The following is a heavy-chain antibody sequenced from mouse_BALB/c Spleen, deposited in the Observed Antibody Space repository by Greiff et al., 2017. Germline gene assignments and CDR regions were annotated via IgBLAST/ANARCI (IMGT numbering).Heavy chain of an antibody. D-gene: IGHD4-1*01. V-gene: IGHV5-17*02. CDR3: ARRNWDEGFAY. CDR1: GFTFSSFG. Sequence: VQLKESGGGLVQPGGSRKLSCAASGFTFSSFGMHWVRQAPEKGLEWVAYISSGSSTIYYADTVKGRFTISRDNPKNTLFLQMTSLRSEDTAMYYCARRNWDEGFAYWGQGTLVTVSA. J-gene: IGHJ3*01. CDR2: ISSGSSTI.